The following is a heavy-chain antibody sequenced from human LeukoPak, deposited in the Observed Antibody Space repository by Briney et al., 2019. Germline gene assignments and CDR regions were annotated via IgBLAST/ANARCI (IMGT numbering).Heavy chain of an antibody. V-gene: IGHV4-4*07. D-gene: IGHD3-3*01. Sequence: SETLSLTCTVSGGSISSYYWSWIRQPAGKGLEWIGRIYTSGSTNYNPSLKSRVTMSVDTSKNQFSLKLSSVTAADTAVYYCARSLGARGYSNPIGAFDIWGQGTMVTVSS. CDR2: IYTSGST. J-gene: IGHJ3*02. CDR1: GGSISSYY. CDR3: ARSLGARGYSNPIGAFDI.